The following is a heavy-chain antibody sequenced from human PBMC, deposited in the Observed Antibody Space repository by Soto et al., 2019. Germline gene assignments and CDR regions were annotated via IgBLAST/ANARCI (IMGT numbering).Heavy chain of an antibody. CDR1: SGPTSSHN. J-gene: IGHJ6*02. Sequence: QVQLQQSGPGLVKPSETLSLTCSVSSGPTSSHNWGWIRQTPGRGLEWIGDVYSTGGTSYNPSLISRVTISADTSTNHISLTLTSVTAADTAVYYCVRQGIGNLHGLVDVWGQGTTVRVSS. V-gene: IGHV4-59*08. CDR2: VYSTGGT. CDR3: VRQGIGNLHGLVDV. D-gene: IGHD1-1*01.